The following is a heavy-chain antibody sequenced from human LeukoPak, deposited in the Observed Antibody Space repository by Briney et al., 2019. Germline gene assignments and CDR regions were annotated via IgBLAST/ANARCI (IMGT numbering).Heavy chain of an antibody. D-gene: IGHD6-19*01. CDR3: ARSWYNSGVFDY. CDR1: GESISTISAA. Sequence: SQTLSLTCAISGESISTISAAWNWIRHSPSRGLEWLGKTYYRSQWYNDYAVSLKSRITIHPATSTNQFSLHLNSATPEDTAVYFCARSWYNSGVFDYWGQGNLVTVSS. V-gene: IGHV6-1*01. CDR2: TYYRSQWYN. J-gene: IGHJ4*02.